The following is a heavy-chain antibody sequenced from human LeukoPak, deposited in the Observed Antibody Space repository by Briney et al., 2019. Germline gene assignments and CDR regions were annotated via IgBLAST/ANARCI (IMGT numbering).Heavy chain of an antibody. Sequence: GGSLRLSCAASGFTFSSYAMSWVRQAPGKGLEWVSAISGSGGSTYYADSVKGRFTISRDNSKNTLYLQMNSLRAEDTAVYYCAKEALRFLEWARSGPWSSPGGQEPRATVPS. CDR1: GFTFSSYA. J-gene: IGHJ4*02. V-gene: IGHV3-23*01. CDR3: AKEALRFLEWARSGPWSSP. CDR2: ISGSGGST. D-gene: IGHD3-3*01.